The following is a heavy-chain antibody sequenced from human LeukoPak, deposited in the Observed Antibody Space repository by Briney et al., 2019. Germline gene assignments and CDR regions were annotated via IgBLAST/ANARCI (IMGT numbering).Heavy chain of an antibody. V-gene: IGHV4-34*01. CDR2: INHSGST. CDR1: GGSFSGYY. CDR3: ARVVVVVADGMDV. D-gene: IGHD2-15*01. J-gene: IGHJ6*04. Sequence: SETLSLTCAVYGGSFSGYYWSWIRKPPGKGLEWIGEINHSGSTNYNPSLKSRVTISVDTSKNQFSLKLSSVTAADTAVYYCARVVVVVADGMDVWGKGTTVTVSS.